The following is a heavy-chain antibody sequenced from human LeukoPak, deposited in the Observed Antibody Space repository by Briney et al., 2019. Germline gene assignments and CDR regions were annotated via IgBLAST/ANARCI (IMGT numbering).Heavy chain of an antibody. J-gene: IGHJ6*04. CDR2: ISGSSSYM. Sequence: GGSLRLSCAASGFTFSSYSMNWVRQAPGKGLEWVSSISGSSSYMYYADSVKGRFTISRDNAKNSLYVQMNSLRAEDTAVYYCAELGITMIGGVWGKGTTVTISS. CDR1: GFTFSSYS. CDR3: AELGITMIGGV. D-gene: IGHD3-10*02. V-gene: IGHV3-21*01.